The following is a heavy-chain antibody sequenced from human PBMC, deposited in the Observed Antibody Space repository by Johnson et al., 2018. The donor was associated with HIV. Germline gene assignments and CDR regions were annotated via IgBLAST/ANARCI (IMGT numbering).Heavy chain of an antibody. D-gene: IGHD3-22*01. CDR2: ICTAGDT. CDR1: GFTFSSYD. V-gene: IGHV3-13*01. Sequence: VQLVESGGGLVQPGGSLRLSCAASGFTFSSYDMHWVRQATGKGLEWVSAICTAGDTYYPGSVQGRFTISRDNAKNSLLLQMKSLRAEDTALYYCASLTYYYDSSGYYVDAFDIWGRGTMVTVSS. CDR3: ASLTYYYDSSGYYVDAFDI. J-gene: IGHJ3*02.